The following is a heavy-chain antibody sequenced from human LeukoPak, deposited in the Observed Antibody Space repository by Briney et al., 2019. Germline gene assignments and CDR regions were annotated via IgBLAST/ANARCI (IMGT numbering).Heavy chain of an antibody. CDR3: ARERGFITMVRGVIITPSGAFDI. J-gene: IGHJ3*02. D-gene: IGHD3-10*01. Sequence: ASVKVSCKASGYTFTGYYMHWVRQAPGQGLEWMGWINPNGGGTNYAQKFQGRVTMTRDTSISTAYMELSRLRSDDTAVYYCARERGFITMVRGVIITPSGAFDIWGQGTMVTVSS. CDR2: INPNGGGT. CDR1: GYTFTGYY. V-gene: IGHV1-2*02.